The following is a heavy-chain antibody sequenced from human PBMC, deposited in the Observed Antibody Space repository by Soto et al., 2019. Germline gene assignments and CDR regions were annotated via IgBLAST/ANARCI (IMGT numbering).Heavy chain of an antibody. CDR2: IWYDGSNK. D-gene: IGHD6-19*01. V-gene: IGHV3-33*01. J-gene: IGHJ3*02. CDR3: ARTGTESAVGLNDAFDI. CDR1: GFTFSSYG. Sequence: QVQLVESGGGVVQPGRSLRLSCAASGFTFSSYGMHWVRQAPGKGLEWVAVIWYDGSNKYYADSVKGRFTISRDNYKNTLYLQVNSLRAEDTAVYYCARTGTESAVGLNDAFDIWGQGTMVTVSS.